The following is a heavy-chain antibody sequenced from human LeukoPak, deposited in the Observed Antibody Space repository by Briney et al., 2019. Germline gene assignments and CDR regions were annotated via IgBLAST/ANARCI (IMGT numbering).Heavy chain of an antibody. CDR3: TADDPLNRY. Sequence: GGSLRLSCAASGFTFCNAWMSWVRQAPGKGLEWVGRIKSKTNGWKTEYAEPGTGRLPSSRVHSNNMPYLEMTSVKTERTAMYYCTADDPLNRYWVQGTLVSVSS. V-gene: IGHV3-15*01. D-gene: IGHD1-14*01. CDR1: GFTFCNAW. J-gene: IGHJ4*02. CDR2: IKSKTNGWKT.